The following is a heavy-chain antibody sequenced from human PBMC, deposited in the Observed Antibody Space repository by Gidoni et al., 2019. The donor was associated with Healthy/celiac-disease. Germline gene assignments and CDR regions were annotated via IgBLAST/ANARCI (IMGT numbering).Heavy chain of an antibody. CDR3: ATLPIAVAGSQGGAFDI. D-gene: IGHD6-19*01. Sequence: QVQLVQSGAEVKKPGASVKVSCTVSGYTLTDFSMHWVRQAPGKGLEWMGGFDPEDGETIYAQKFQGRVTMTEDTSTDTAYMELSSLRSEDTAVYYCATLPIAVAGSQGGAFDIWGQGTMVTVSS. J-gene: IGHJ3*02. CDR1: GYTLTDFS. CDR2: FDPEDGET. V-gene: IGHV1-24*01.